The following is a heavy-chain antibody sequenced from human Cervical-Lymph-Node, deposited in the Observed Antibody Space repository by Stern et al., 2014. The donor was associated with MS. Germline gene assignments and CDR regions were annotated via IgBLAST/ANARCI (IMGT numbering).Heavy chain of an antibody. CDR3: ARGAAVACTSPYYYGMDV. CDR2: IKPSGGST. CDR1: GYTFTSYY. D-gene: IGHD6-19*01. J-gene: IGHJ6*02. Sequence: VQLVESGAEVKKPGASVKVSCKASGYTFTSYYRHWVRQAPGQALEWMGIIKPSGGSTSYAQKFRGKVTRTRDTATRTVYIELSSLRSEDTAVYCCARGAAVACTSPYYYGMDVWGQGTTFTVSS. V-gene: IGHV1-46*01.